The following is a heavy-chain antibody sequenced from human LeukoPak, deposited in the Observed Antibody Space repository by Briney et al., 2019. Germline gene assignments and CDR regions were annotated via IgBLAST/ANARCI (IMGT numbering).Heavy chain of an antibody. CDR3: AKEGVRGHY. V-gene: IGHV3-23*01. CDR2: ISGSGGST. J-gene: IGHJ4*02. Sequence: GGSPRLSCAASGFTFSRYWMHWVRQAPGKGLEWVSAISGSGGSTYYADSVKGRFTISRDNSKNTLYLQMNSLRAEDTAVYYCAKEGVRGHYWGQGTLVTVSS. CDR1: GFTFSRYW. D-gene: IGHD3-10*01.